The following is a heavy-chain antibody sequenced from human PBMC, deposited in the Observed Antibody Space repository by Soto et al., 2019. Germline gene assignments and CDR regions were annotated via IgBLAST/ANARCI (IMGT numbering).Heavy chain of an antibody. D-gene: IGHD6-19*01. CDR2: LYWDEDN. CDR1: GFSLTSRGEG. V-gene: IGHV2-5*02. J-gene: IGHJ4*02. Sequence: QITLWESGPTLVKTTQTLTLTCSFSGFSLTSRGEGVGWIRQPPGKTLEWLAVLYWDEDNRYSPSLKTRLILPKDTAKNQVILTVTDMDPVDTATYYCAHRQVAVAGLGTASFDYWGQGIQVTVSS. CDR3: AHRQVAVAGLGTASFDY.